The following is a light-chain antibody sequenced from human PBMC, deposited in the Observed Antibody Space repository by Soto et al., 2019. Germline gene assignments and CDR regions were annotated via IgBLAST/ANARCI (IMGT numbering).Light chain of an antibody. Sequence: DIQMTQSPSSLSASIGDRVTISCRASQDISSSLNWYQYKSGKAPKLLIYAASGLHSGVPSRFSGSGSGTDFTLTISSLQPEDFATYYCQQSYVTPWTFGQGTKVEIK. CDR1: QDISSS. CDR3: QQSYVTPWT. V-gene: IGKV1-39*01. J-gene: IGKJ1*01. CDR2: AAS.